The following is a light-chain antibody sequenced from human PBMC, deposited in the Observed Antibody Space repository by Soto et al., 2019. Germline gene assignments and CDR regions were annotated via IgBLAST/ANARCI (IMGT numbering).Light chain of an antibody. CDR1: QSISSF. V-gene: IGKV1-5*01. Sequence: IQMTQSPPSLSASVGDRVTITCRASQSISSFFNWYQQKSGKAPKLLIYDTSSLQSGVPSRFSGSGSGTEFTLTISSLQPDDFATYYCQHYNSYSEAFGQGTKVDIK. J-gene: IGKJ1*01. CDR2: DTS. CDR3: QHYNSYSEA.